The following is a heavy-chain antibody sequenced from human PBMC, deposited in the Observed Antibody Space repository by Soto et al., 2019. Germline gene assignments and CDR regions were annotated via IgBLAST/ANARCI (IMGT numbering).Heavy chain of an antibody. Sequence: GGSLRLSCAAPGFTFSSYGMHWVRQAPGKGLEWVAVISYDGSNKYYADSVKGRFTISRDNSKNTLYLQMNSLRAEDTAVYYCAKDRVAYCSSTSCYTEYYYYYYGMDVWGQGTTVTVSS. J-gene: IGHJ6*02. D-gene: IGHD2-2*02. CDR3: AKDRVAYCSSTSCYTEYYYYYYGMDV. V-gene: IGHV3-30*18. CDR2: ISYDGSNK. CDR1: GFTFSSYG.